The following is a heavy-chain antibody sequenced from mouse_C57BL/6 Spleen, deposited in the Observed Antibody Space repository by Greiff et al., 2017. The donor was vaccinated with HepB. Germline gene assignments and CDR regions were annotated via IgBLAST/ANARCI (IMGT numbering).Heavy chain of an antibody. CDR2: IDPSDSYT. CDR1: GYTFTSYW. Sequence: VQLQQPGAELVMPGASVKLSCKASGYTFTSYWMHWVKQRPGQGLVWIGEIDPSDSYTNYNQKFKGKSTLTVDKSSSTAYMQLSSLTSEDSAVYYCARLGYSNPYAMDYWGQGTSVTVSS. V-gene: IGHV1-69*01. J-gene: IGHJ4*01. D-gene: IGHD2-5*01. CDR3: ARLGYSNPYAMDY.